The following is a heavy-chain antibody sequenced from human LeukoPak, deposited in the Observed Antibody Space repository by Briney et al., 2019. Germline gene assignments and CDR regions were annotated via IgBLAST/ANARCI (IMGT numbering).Heavy chain of an antibody. V-gene: IGHV1-2*02. Sequence: ASVKVSCKASGYTFTGYYMHWVPQAPGQGLEWMGWINPNSGGTNYAQKFQGRVTMTRDTSISTAYMELSRLRSDDTAVYYCARGGEYYYGSGTYYFDYSGQGTLVSVSS. D-gene: IGHD3-10*01. CDR1: GYTFTGYY. CDR2: INPNSGGT. J-gene: IGHJ4*02. CDR3: ARGGEYYYGSGTYYFDY.